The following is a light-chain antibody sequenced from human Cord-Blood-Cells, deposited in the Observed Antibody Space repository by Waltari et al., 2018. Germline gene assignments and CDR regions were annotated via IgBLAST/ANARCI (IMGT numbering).Light chain of an antibody. CDR2: KAS. CDR1: QSISSW. CDR3: QQYNSYRM. Sequence: DIQMTQSPSTLSASVGDRVPITCRASQSISSWLAWYQQKPGKAPKLLIYKASSLESGVPSRFSGSGSGTEFTLTISSLQPDDFATYYCQQYNSYRMFGQGTKVEIK. J-gene: IGKJ1*01. V-gene: IGKV1-5*03.